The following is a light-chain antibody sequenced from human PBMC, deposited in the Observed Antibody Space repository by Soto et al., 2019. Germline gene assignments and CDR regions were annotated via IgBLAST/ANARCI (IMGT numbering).Light chain of an antibody. CDR3: QSYDIRLSSWV. V-gene: IGLV1-40*01. Sequence: QSVLTQPPSVSGAPGQRVTISCTGSSSNIGAGYDVHWYQQLPGTAPKLLIFAFNSRPSGVPDRFSGSRSASSASLAVTGLQPEDEADYYCQSYDIRLSSWVFGGGTKVTVL. CDR1: SSNIGAGYD. CDR2: AFN. J-gene: IGLJ3*02.